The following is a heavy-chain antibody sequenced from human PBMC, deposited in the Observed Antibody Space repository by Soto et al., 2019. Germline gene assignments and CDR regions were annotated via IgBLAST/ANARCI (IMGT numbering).Heavy chain of an antibody. CDR1: GYTFTSYG. CDR3: AGDPDSHYNDSHASSYP. D-gene: IGHD4-4*01. J-gene: IGHJ5*02. CDR2: IIPINGII. Sequence: SVKVSCKASGYTFTSYGISWVRQAPGQGLEWMGRIIPINGIINYAQKFQGRVTISADKFTGTAYMELTGLRSDDTAVYYCAGDPDSHYNDSHASSYPWGQGTLVTVSS. V-gene: IGHV1-69*04.